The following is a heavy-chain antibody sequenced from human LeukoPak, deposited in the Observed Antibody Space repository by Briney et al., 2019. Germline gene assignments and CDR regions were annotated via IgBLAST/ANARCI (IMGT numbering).Heavy chain of an antibody. CDR3: AKVDLGYFDY. CDR2: ISGSGGST. CDR1: GFTFSSYG. Sequence: GGSLRLSCAASGFTFSSYGMSWVRQAPGKGLEWVSAISGSGGSTYYADSVKGRFTISRDNSKNTLYLQMSSLRAEDTAVYYCAKVDLGYFDYWGQGTLVTVSS. J-gene: IGHJ4*02. D-gene: IGHD2-2*03. V-gene: IGHV3-23*01.